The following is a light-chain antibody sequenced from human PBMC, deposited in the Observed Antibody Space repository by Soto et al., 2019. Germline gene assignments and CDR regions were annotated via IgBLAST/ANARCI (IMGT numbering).Light chain of an antibody. J-gene: IGKJ4*01. Sequence: AIRMTQSPSSLSASTGDRVTITCRASQGISSYLAWYQQKPGKAPKLLIYDASSLQSGVPSRFSGSGSGADFALTISSLQPEDFATYYCQQASSFPLTFGGGTKV. V-gene: IGKV1-8*01. CDR3: QQASSFPLT. CDR1: QGISSY. CDR2: DAS.